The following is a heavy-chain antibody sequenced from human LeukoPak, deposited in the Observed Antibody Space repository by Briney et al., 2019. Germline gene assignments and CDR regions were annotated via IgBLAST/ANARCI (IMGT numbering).Heavy chain of an antibody. CDR1: GFSFSGYY. CDR3: ARVRGYCSGATCYPYYSDY. CDR2: IIGSSAYT. Sequence: GGSLRLSCAASGFSFSGYYMGWIRQAPGKGLEWVSYIIGSSAYTNYADSVRGRFTISRDNAKNSLYLQMNSLRAEDTAMYYCARVRGYCSGATCYPYYSDYWGQGTLVTVSS. V-gene: IGHV3-11*03. D-gene: IGHD2-15*01. J-gene: IGHJ4*02.